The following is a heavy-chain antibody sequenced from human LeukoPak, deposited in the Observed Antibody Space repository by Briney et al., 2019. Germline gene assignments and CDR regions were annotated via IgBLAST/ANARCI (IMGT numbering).Heavy chain of an antibody. J-gene: IGHJ4*02. V-gene: IGHV3-23*01. CDR3: AKGEYSTSFLDGSPKYYFDY. CDR1: GFTFTSYA. Sequence: PGGSLRLSCAASGFTFTSYAMSWVRQAPGKGMEWVSAISDSGGSTYYADSVKGRFTISRDNSKNTLYLQMNSLRAEDTAVYYCAKGEYSTSFLDGSPKYYFDYWGQGTLVTVSS. D-gene: IGHD6-6*01. CDR2: ISDSGGST.